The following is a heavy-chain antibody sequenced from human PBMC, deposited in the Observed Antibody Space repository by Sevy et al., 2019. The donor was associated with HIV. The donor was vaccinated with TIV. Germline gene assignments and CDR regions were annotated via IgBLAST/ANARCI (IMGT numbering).Heavy chain of an antibody. CDR2: TSYDGSSN. CDR3: ATDDRDNSGYHFTY. V-gene: IGHV3-30-3*01. CDR1: GFTFSNFA. J-gene: IGHJ4*02. Sequence: GGSLRLSCAASGFTFSNFAMHWVRQAPGKGLEWVAITSYDGSSNYYADSVKGRFTIYRDNSKHTLYLQMNSLTVEDTAVYYCATDDRDNSGYHFTYWGQGTLVTVSS. D-gene: IGHD3-22*01.